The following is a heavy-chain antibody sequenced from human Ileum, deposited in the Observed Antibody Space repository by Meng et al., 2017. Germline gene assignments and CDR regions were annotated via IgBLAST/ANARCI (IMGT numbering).Heavy chain of an antibody. V-gene: IGHV5-51*01. J-gene: IGHJ4*02. D-gene: IGHD6-6*01. CDR3: ASQTSVSHKYESSSYFDY. CDR1: GYSFTNYW. Sequence: GESLKISCKGSGYSFTNYWIAWVRQMPGKGLDWLGIIYPGDSDTIYSPSLQGQVTISADKSISTAYLQWSSLKASDTAMYYCASQTSVSHKYESSSYFDYWGQGTLVTVSS. CDR2: IYPGDSDT.